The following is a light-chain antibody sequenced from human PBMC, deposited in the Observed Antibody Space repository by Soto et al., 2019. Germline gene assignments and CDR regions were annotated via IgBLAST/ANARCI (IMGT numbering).Light chain of an antibody. CDR2: ATS. CDR3: QQTFTTPWT. V-gene: IGKV1-39*01. Sequence: DIQMTQSPSSLSASVGDRVTITCRASQNINSYLNWYQQKPGKAPKLLIYATSNLQSGVPSRFSSSGSGTDFSLTISSLQPEDFATYYCQQTFTTPWTFGQGTKV. CDR1: QNINSY. J-gene: IGKJ1*01.